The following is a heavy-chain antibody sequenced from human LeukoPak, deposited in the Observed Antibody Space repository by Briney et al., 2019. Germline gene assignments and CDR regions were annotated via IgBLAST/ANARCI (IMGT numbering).Heavy chain of an antibody. Sequence: GGSLRLSCAASGFTFSSYAMSWIRQAPGKGLEWVSAISGSGGSTYYADSVKGRFTISRDNSKNTLYLQMNSLRAEDTAVYYCAKVGNDFWSGFDYWGQGTLVTVSS. CDR3: AKVGNDFWSGFDY. V-gene: IGHV3-23*01. J-gene: IGHJ4*02. D-gene: IGHD3-3*01. CDR1: GFTFSSYA. CDR2: ISGSGGST.